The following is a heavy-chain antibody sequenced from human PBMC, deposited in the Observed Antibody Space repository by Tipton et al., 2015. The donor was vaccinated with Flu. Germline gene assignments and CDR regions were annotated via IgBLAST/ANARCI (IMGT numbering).Heavy chain of an antibody. D-gene: IGHD3-16*01. Sequence: TLSLTCDVYGGSFSGYYCSWIRQPPGKGLEWIGEINNSGGTNYNPSLKSRVAITVDTSKNQFSLKLSSVTAADTAVYYCARGVSGARGGLHYWGQGTLVIVSS. V-gene: IGHV4-34*01. CDR2: INNSGGT. J-gene: IGHJ4*02. CDR1: GGSFSGYY. CDR3: ARGVSGARGGLHY.